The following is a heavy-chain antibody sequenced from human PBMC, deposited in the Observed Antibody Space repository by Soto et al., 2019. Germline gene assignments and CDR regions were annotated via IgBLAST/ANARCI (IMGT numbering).Heavy chain of an antibody. J-gene: IGHJ4*02. CDR2: INQGGST. CDR1: GGSISSSSYY. V-gene: IGHV4-61*05. CDR3: APVRNFDKLFSL. Sequence: PSETLSLTCTVSGGSISSSSYYWSWIRQPPGKGLEWIGEINQGGSTTYNPSLKSRVTMSLDTSKNQYFLKLNSVTAADTAVYYCAPVRNFDKLFSLWGQGTPVTVSS. D-gene: IGHD3-9*01.